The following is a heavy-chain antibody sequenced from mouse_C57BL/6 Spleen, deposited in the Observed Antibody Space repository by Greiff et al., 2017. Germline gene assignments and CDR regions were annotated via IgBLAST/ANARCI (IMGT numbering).Heavy chain of an antibody. Sequence: EVKLMESGPELVKPGASVKMSCKASGYTFTDYNMHWVKQSHGKSLEWIGYINPNNGGTSYNQKFKGKDTLTVNKSSSTAYMELRRLTSEDSAVYYYARDRLRDAMDDWGQGTSVTVSS. CDR2: INPNNGGT. CDR1: GYTFTDYN. V-gene: IGHV1-22*01. CDR3: ARDRLRDAMDD. D-gene: IGHD3-2*02. J-gene: IGHJ4*01.